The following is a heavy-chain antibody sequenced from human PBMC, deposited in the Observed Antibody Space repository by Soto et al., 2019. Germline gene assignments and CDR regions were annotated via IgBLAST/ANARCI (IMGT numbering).Heavy chain of an antibody. J-gene: IGHJ4*02. Sequence: QVQLVQSGAEVKKPGASVKVSCKASGYTFTSYAMHWVRQAPGQRLEWMGWINAGNGNTKYSQKFQGRVTITRDTSASIAYMELSSLRSEDTAVYYCARKFTAMVTFDYWGQGTLVTVSS. CDR1: GYTFTSYA. V-gene: IGHV1-3*01. CDR3: ARKFTAMVTFDY. D-gene: IGHD5-18*01. CDR2: INAGNGNT.